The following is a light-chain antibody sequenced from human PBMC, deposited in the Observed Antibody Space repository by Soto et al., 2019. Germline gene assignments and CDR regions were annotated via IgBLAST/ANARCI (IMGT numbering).Light chain of an antibody. Sequence: DIQLTQSPSFLSASVGDRVTITCRASQAISNYLAWYQQTPGKTPKLLIYAASTLQRGVPSRFSGSGSATDFTLTISRLQADDSANYYRQRSNRHPITFGQGTRREIK. V-gene: IGKV1-9*01. CDR2: AAS. CDR3: QRSNRHPIT. J-gene: IGKJ5*01. CDR1: QAISNY.